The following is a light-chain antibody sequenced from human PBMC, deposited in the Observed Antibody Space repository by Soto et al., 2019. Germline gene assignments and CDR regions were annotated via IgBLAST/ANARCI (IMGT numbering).Light chain of an antibody. CDR3: QQHNSYPHT. J-gene: IGKJ4*01. V-gene: IGKV1-9*01. CDR1: QGISSY. CDR2: AAS. Sequence: DIQLTQSPSFLSASVGDRVTITCRASQGISSYLAWYQQKPGKAPKLLIYAASTLQSGVPSRFSGSGSATEFTLTISSLQPEDFATYYCQQHNSYPHTFGGGTKVEIK.